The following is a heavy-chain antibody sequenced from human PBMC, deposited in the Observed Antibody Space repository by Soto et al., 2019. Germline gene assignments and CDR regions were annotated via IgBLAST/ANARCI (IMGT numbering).Heavy chain of an antibody. J-gene: IGHJ5*02. CDR2: ISGSGGST. D-gene: IGHD3-3*02. Sequence: SWVRQAPGKGLEWGSAISGSGGSTYYADSVKGRFTISRDNSKNTLYLQMNSLRAEDTAVYYCAKSLGFDPWGQGTLVTVSS. V-gene: IGHV3-23*01. CDR3: AKSLGFDP.